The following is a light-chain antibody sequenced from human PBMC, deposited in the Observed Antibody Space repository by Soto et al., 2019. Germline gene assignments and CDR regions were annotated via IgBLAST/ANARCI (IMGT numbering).Light chain of an antibody. Sequence: EIVLTQSPATLSVSAGGTVTLSCRARQSIRTNVAWYQQIPGQAPRRLVYGASTRATGVPARFSGSGSGIEFTLTISSLQSEDSAFYYCQQYFNWPLTWTFGPGTKVQIK. CDR3: QQYFNWPLTWT. J-gene: IGKJ3*01. CDR1: QSIRTN. CDR2: GAS. V-gene: IGKV3-15*01.